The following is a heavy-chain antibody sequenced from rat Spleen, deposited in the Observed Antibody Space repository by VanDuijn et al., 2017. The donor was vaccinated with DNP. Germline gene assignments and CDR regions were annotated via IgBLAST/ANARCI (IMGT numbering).Heavy chain of an antibody. CDR2: ISTGGGNT. D-gene: IGHD1-6*01. CDR1: GFPFSDYF. Sequence: EVRLVESGGGLVQPGRSLKLSCAASGFPFSDYFMAWVRQAPNKGLEWVAAISTGGGNTYYRDSVKGRFTISRDNAKSSLYLQMNSLKSEDTATYYCARGVYYGSSWAFDYWGQGVMVTVSS. J-gene: IGHJ2*01. CDR3: ARGVYYGSSWAFDY. V-gene: IGHV5-25*01.